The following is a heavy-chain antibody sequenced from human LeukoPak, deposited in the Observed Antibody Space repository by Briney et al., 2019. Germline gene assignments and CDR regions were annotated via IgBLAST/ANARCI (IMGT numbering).Heavy chain of an antibody. J-gene: IGHJ4*02. CDR3: AKENALEFDF. CDR2: ISYDGSTK. D-gene: IGHD1-1*01. V-gene: IGHV3-30*18. Sequence: PGGSLRLSRAPSVVTLSRPGMLGVRQAPGKGLEWVAVISYDGSTKYYADSVKGRFTISRDNSKNTLYLEMNSLRADDTAVYYCAKENALEFDFWGQGTLVTVSS. CDR1: VVTLSRPG.